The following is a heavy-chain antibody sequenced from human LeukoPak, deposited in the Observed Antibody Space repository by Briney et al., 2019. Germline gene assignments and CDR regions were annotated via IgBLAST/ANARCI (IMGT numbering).Heavy chain of an antibody. D-gene: IGHD6-6*01. CDR3: ASPLLVRNSSAFDV. V-gene: IGHV5-51*01. J-gene: IGHJ3*01. CDR1: GYRFAIYW. CDR2: IYPGDSDT. Sequence: GESLKISCKSSGYRFAIYWIGCVRQMPRKGLEWMGIIYPGDSDTQYSPSFQGRVAISVNKSINTAYLQWSSLKASDTATYYCASPLLVRNSSAFDVWGQGTVVTVSS.